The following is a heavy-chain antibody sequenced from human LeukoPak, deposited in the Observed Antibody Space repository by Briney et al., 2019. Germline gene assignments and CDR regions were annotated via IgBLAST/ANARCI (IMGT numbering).Heavy chain of an antibody. CDR3: AIVVVAALCDAFDI. J-gene: IGHJ3*02. CDR2: MNPNSGST. CDR1: GYTFTSYD. V-gene: IGHV1-8*01. D-gene: IGHD2-15*01. Sequence: GASVEVSCKASGYTFTSYDINWVRQATGQGLEWMGWMNPNSGSTGYAQKFQGRVTMTRNTSISTAYMELSSLRSEDTAVYYCAIVVVAALCDAFDIWGQGTMVTVSS.